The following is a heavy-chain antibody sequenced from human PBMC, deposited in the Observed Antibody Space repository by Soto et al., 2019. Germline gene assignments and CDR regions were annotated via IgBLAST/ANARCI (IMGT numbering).Heavy chain of an antibody. D-gene: IGHD5-12*01. CDR2: ISPYNGNT. CDR1: GYTFISYG. V-gene: IGHV1-18*01. J-gene: IGHJ3*02. Sequence: HVQLVQSGAEVKKPGASLKVSCKASGYTFISYGVSWGRQAPGQGLEWLGWISPYNGNTNYAQKLQGRITMTTDTSTSTVYMDLRSLRTDDTAVYYCARDQTKWLTDAFDIWGQGTMVVVSS. CDR3: ARDQTKWLTDAFDI.